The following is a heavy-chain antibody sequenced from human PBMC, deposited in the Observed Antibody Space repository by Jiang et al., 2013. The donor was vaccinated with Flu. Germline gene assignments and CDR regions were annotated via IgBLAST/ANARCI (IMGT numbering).Heavy chain of an antibody. D-gene: IGHD1-26*01. J-gene: IGHJ1*01. CDR3: AKDGHSGSYGYFQH. V-gene: IGHV3-30*02. Sequence: SYGMHWVRQAPGKGLEWVAFIRYDGSNKYYADSVKGRFTISRDNSKNTLYLQMNSLRAEDTAVYYCAKDGHSGSYGYFQHWGQGTLVTVSS. CDR1: SYG. CDR2: IRYDGSNK.